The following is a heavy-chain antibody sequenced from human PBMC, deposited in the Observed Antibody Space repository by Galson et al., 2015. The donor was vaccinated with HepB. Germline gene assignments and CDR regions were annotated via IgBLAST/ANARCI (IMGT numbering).Heavy chain of an antibody. V-gene: IGHV3-30*04. J-gene: IGHJ4*02. D-gene: IGHD6-19*01. CDR1: GFTFSSYA. Sequence: SLRLSCAASGFTFSSYAMHWVRQAPGKGLEWVAVISYDGSNKYYADSVKGRFTISRDNSKNTLYLQMNSLRAEDTAVYYCAKDEVAAFDYWGQGTLVTVSS. CDR2: ISYDGSNK. CDR3: AKDEVAAFDY.